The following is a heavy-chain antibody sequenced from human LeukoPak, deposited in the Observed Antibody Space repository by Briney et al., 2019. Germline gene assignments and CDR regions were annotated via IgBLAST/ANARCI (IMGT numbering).Heavy chain of an antibody. CDR3: ARDDILTGFDY. J-gene: IGHJ4*02. CDR2: IYTSGST. Sequence: SETLSLTCTVSSGSISSGSYYWSWIRQPAGKGLEWIGRIYTSGSTNYNPSLKSRVTISVDTSKNQFSLKLSSVTAADTAVYYCARDDILTGFDYWGQGTLVTVSS. CDR1: SGSISSGSYY. V-gene: IGHV4-61*02. D-gene: IGHD3-9*01.